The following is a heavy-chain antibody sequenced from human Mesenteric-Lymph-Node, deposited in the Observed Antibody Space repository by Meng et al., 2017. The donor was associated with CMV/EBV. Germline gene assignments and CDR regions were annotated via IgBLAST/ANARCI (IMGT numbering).Heavy chain of an antibody. D-gene: IGHD4/OR15-4a*01. CDR3: ARAPRLYGGKGFDF. J-gene: IGHJ4*02. Sequence: SGDSTTGGGYFWARIRQHSGRGLEWIGSIYGGGTTYYNPSLKSRVVISVDTSEKQFSLILTSVTAADTAVYYCARAPRLYGGKGFDFWGQGTLVTVSS. V-gene: IGHV4-31*02. CDR1: GDSTTGGGYF. CDR2: IYGGGTT.